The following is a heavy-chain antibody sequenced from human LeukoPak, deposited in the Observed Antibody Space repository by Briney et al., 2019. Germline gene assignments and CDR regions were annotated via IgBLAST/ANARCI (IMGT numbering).Heavy chain of an antibody. D-gene: IGHD5-18*01. J-gene: IGHJ6*02. V-gene: IGHV1-69*04. CDR2: IIPILGIA. CDR1: GGTFSSYA. CDR3: AREDTAMVTRGYYYGMDV. Sequence: ASVKVSCKASGGTFSSYAISWVRQAPGQGLEWMGRIIPILGIANYAQKFQGRVTITADKSTSTAYMEPSSLRSEDTAVYYCAREDTAMVTRGYYYGMDVWGQGTTVTVSS.